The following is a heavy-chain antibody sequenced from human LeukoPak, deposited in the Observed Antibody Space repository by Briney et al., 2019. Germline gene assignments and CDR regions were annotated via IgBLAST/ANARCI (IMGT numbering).Heavy chain of an antibody. CDR3: ARTVKWLSPHFDY. CDR2: ISYDGSNT. J-gene: IGHJ4*02. D-gene: IGHD3-22*01. Sequence: HPGGSLRLSCAASGFTFSPYAMHWVRQAPGKGLEWVAVISYDGSNTYYADSVKGRFTISRDNSKNTLYLQMNSLRTEDTAVYYCARTVKWLSPHFDYWGQGTLVTVSS. V-gene: IGHV3-30-3*01. CDR1: GFTFSPYA.